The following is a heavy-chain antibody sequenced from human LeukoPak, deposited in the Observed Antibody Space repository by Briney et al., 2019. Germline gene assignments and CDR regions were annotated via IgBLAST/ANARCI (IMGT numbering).Heavy chain of an antibody. CDR2: INHSVST. V-gene: IGHV4-34*01. CDR3: ARGARYCSSTSCAGDRYYMDV. Sequence: PSETLSLTCAVYGGSFSGYYWSWIRQPPGKGLEWIGEINHSVSTNYNPSLKSRVTISVDTSKNQFSLKLSSVTAADTAVYYCARGARYCSSTSCAGDRYYMDVWGKGTTVTVSS. CDR1: GGSFSGYY. J-gene: IGHJ6*03. D-gene: IGHD2-2*01.